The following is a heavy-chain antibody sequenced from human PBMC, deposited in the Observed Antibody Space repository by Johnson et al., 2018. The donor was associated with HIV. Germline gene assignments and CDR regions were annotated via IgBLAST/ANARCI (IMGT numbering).Heavy chain of an antibody. V-gene: IGHV3-20*04. CDR1: GFTFSSYS. J-gene: IGHJ3*01. D-gene: IGHD3-22*01. CDR3: ARSFDSSDYWKHAFDV. Sequence: VQLVESGGGVVQPGRSLRLSCAASGFTFSSYSMSWVRQAPGKGLEWVSGITWTGDTTGYDDSVKGRFTVSRDNGKNSLYLQMNRLRVEDTALYYCARSFDSSDYWKHAFDVWGQGTMVTVSS. CDR2: ITWTGDTT.